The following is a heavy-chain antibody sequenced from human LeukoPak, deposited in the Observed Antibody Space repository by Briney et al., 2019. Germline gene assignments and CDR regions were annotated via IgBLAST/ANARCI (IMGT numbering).Heavy chain of an antibody. D-gene: IGHD3-10*01. V-gene: IGHV4-59*12. CDR2: IYYSRTT. J-gene: IGHJ6*03. CDR3: ARGFITMVRGVIVSSGYYYYYYMDV. CDR1: GGSISSDY. Sequence: PSETLSLTCTVSGGSISSDYWNWIRQPPGKGLEWIGYIYYSRTTNYNPSLKSRVTISVDTSKNQFSLKLSSVTAADTAVYYCARGFITMVRGVIVSSGYYYYYYMDVWGKGTTVTVSS.